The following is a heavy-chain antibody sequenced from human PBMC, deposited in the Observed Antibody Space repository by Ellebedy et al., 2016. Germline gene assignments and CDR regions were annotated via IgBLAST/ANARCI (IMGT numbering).Heavy chain of an antibody. CDR2: ILRDGSNK. J-gene: IGHJ4*02. CDR1: GLTFSNYG. D-gene: IGHD1-26*01. V-gene: IGHV3-30*18. Sequence: GGSLRLXXAASGLTFSNYGMHWVRQAPGQGLEWVAVILRDGSNKFYADSVKGRFTISRDNSKNTLYLQMNSLRTEDTAVYHCAKGFAGATDSWGQGTLVTVSS. CDR3: AKGFAGATDS.